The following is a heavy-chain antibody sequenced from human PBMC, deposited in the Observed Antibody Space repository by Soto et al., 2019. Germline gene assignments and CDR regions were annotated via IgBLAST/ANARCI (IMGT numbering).Heavy chain of an antibody. V-gene: IGHV1-8*01. CDR3: ARADRGYDFRSGYSYYYYYGMDV. CDR1: GYTFTSYD. Sequence: QVQLVQSGAEVKKPGASVKVSCKASGYTFTSYDINWVRQATGQGLEWMGWMNPNSGNTGYAQKFQGRVTMTRNTSIRTANRELSSLRSEDTAVYYCARADRGYDFRSGYSYYYYYGMDVWGQGTTVTVSS. D-gene: IGHD3-3*01. CDR2: MNPNSGNT. J-gene: IGHJ6*02.